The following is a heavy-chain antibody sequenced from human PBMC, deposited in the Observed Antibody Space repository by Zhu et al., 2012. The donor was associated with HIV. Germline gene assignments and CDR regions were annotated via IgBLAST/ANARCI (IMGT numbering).Heavy chain of an antibody. V-gene: IGHV4-38-2*01. Sequence: QVQLQESGPGLVKPSETLSLTCAVSGYSISSGYYWGWIRQPPGKGLEWIGSIYHSGSTYYNPSLKSRVTISVDTSKNQLSLKLRSVTAADTAVYYCARWTTLVTPIWGQGTLVHRLF. CDR1: GYSISSGYY. CDR3: ARWTTLVTPI. CDR2: IYHSGST. D-gene: IGHD4-23*01. J-gene: IGHJ4*02.